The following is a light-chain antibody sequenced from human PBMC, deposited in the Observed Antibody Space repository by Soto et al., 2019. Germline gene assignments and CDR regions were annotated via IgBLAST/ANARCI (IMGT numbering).Light chain of an antibody. Sequence: EIVMTQSPATLSVSPGERATLSCRASQSVSSNLAWYQQKPGQAPRLLIYGASTMATGIQARFSGSGSGTEFTLTISSLQSEDFAVYYCQQYNNWPPTFGQGTKVEIK. CDR3: QQYNNWPPT. J-gene: IGKJ1*01. V-gene: IGKV3-15*01. CDR1: QSVSSN. CDR2: GAS.